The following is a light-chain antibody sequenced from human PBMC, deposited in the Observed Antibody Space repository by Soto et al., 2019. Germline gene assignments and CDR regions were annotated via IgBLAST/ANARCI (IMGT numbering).Light chain of an antibody. CDR3: QRYGDLPLI. CDR1: QGVSGNY. Sequence: EIVLTQSPGTLSLSPGERATLSCRASQGVSGNYLAWYQQRPGQAPRLIIYGASSRATGITDRFSASGSGSPFSRTITRLQPEDIAVDDWQRYGDLPLIFGGGTRV. V-gene: IGKV3-20*01. CDR2: GAS. J-gene: IGKJ4*01.